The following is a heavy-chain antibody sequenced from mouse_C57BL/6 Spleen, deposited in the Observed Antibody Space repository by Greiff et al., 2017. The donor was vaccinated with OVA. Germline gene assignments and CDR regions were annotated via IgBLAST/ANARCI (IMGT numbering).Heavy chain of an antibody. Sequence: QVQLQQPGAELVMPGASVKLSCKASGYTFTSYWMHWVKQRPGQGLEWIGEIDPSDSYTNYNQKFKGKSTLTVDKSSSTAYMQLSSLTSEDSAVYYGARRYEGGYFDYWGQGTTLTVSS. D-gene: IGHD1-1*01. V-gene: IGHV1-69*01. CDR1: GYTFTSYW. CDR3: ARRYEGGYFDY. CDR2: IDPSDSYT. J-gene: IGHJ2*01.